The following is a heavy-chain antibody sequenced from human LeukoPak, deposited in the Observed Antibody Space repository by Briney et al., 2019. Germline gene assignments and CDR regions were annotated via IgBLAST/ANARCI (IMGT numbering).Heavy chain of an antibody. CDR2: IHSKGTT. D-gene: IGHD4-23*01. CDR3: ARLAPTVVAPADY. V-gene: IGHV4-4*07. J-gene: IGHJ4*02. Sequence: SETLSLICNVSGDSMYGYYWSWIRQPAGKGLEWIGRIHSKGTTNYNPSLKSRVTISVDTSKNQFSLKLSSVTAADTAVYYCARLAPTVVAPADYWGQGTLVTVSS. CDR1: GDSMYGYY.